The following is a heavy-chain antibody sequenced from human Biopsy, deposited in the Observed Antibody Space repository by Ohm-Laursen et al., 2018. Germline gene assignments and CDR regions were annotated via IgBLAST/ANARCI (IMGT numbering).Heavy chain of an antibody. CDR3: ARDPLNGHKHFDY. CDR1: SYTFTDYS. CDR2: INCKTGAT. D-gene: IGHD2-8*01. Sequence: ATVKISCKASSYTFTDYSIHWMRQAPGQGLEWLGYINCKTGATNYAQKFQGTVTMTRDTSISTAYLALGSLRSADTAIYYCARDPLNGHKHFDYWGQGSLVTVSS. V-gene: IGHV1-2*02. J-gene: IGHJ4*02.